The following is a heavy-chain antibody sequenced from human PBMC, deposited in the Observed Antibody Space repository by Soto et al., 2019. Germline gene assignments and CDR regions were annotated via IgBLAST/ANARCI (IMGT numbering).Heavy chain of an antibody. D-gene: IGHD4-17*01. CDR3: AKPSYGEGGVY. J-gene: IGHJ4*02. CDR2: ISSSRSSI. V-gene: IGHV3-48*01. Sequence: GGSLRLSCAASGFIFSSFNMNWVRQAPGKGLEWVSYISSSRSSIYYADSVKGRFTISRDNSKNTLYLQMNSLRAEDTAVYYCAKPSYGEGGVYWGQGTLVTVSS. CDR1: GFIFSSFN.